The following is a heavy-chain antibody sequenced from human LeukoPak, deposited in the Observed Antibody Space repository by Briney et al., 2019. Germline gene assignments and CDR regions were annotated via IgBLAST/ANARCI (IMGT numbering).Heavy chain of an antibody. CDR1: GFSFSSYA. V-gene: IGHV3-23*01. D-gene: IGHD6-19*01. CDR2: IDAGGGDT. Sequence: GGSLRLSCAASGFSFSSYAMTWVRQAPGKGLEWVSSIDAGGGDTYHSDSVKGRFTISRDNSMNTLYLQMNSLRADDTAVYYCGRPTKYWLVRGNGVDVWGQGTTVSVSS. J-gene: IGHJ6*02. CDR3: GRPTKYWLVRGNGVDV.